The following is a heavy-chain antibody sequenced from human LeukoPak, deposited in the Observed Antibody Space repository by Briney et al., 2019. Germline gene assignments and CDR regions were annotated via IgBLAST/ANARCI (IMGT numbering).Heavy chain of an antibody. CDR2: VYHDGSA. Sequence: SETLSLTCAVSGASIESHSWWSWVRQPPGEGLEWIGEVYHDGSANYKPSLKSRVTISADTSRNHFSLKLTSVTAADTAVYYCAYNRNFALDNWGRGTLVTVSS. J-gene: IGHJ4*01. D-gene: IGHD1-14*01. CDR1: GASIESHSW. V-gene: IGHV4/OR15-8*01. CDR3: AYNRNFALDN.